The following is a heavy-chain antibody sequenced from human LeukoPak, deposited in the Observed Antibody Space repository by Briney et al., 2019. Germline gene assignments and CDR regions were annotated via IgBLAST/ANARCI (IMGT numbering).Heavy chain of an antibody. J-gene: IGHJ4*02. Sequence: SQTLSLTCTVSGGSISSGDYYWSWIRQPPGKGLERIGIIYYSGLTSYNPSLESRVTISVDTSRNQFSLRLSSVTAADTAVYYCASALSGTYYKLDYWGQGTLVTVSS. CDR3: ASALSGTYYKLDY. CDR2: IYYSGLT. D-gene: IGHD3-10*01. V-gene: IGHV4-39*01. CDR1: GGSISSGDYY.